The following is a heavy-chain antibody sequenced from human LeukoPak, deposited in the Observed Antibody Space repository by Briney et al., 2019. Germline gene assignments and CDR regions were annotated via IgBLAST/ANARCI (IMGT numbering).Heavy chain of an antibody. V-gene: IGHV1-8*01. D-gene: IGHD2-2*02. CDR3: ARDYGPAAIYGMDV. CDR1: GYTFTSYD. J-gene: IGHJ6*02. CDR2: MNPNSGNT. Sequence: ASVKVSCKASGYTFTSYDINWVRQATGQGLEWMGWMNPNSGNTGYAQKFQGRVTMTRNTSISTAYMELSSLRSGDTAVYYCARDYGPAAIYGMDVWGQGTTVTVPS.